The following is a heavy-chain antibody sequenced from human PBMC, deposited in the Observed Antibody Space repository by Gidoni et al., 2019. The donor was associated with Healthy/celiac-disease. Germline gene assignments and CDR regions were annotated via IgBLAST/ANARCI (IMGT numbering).Heavy chain of an antibody. Sequence: QVQLVQSGAEVKKPGSTVKVSCKASGGTFSSYAISWVRQAPGQGLEWMGRIIPILGIANYAQKFQGRVTITADKSASTAYMELSSLRSEDTAVYYCARGDAMAAAGIKEGLFDPWGQGTLVTVSS. J-gene: IGHJ5*02. CDR1: GGTFSSYA. CDR3: ARGDAMAAAGIKEGLFDP. CDR2: IIPILGIA. V-gene: IGHV1-69*04. D-gene: IGHD6-13*01.